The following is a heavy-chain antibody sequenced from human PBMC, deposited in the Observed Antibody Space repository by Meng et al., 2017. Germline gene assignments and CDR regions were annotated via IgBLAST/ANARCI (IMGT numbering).Heavy chain of an antibody. CDR2: HSASNSNT. CDR1: CYTFYRCG. Sequence: VQLVVCGAEVNKPASSVNGSVQGSCYTFYRCGRIWERQAPGLGRVGKGWHSASNSNTNYAQKLHSIVAKTTNTSSSTAYMELRSLKSDDTSLYYCARDPRRTGATLPDYWGQGTLVTVSS. CDR3: ARDPRRTGATLPDY. J-gene: IGHJ4*02. D-gene: IGHD1-7*01. V-gene: IGHV1-18*01.